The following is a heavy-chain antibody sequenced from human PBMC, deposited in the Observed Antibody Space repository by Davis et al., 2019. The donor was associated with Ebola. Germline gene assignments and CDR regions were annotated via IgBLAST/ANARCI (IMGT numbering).Heavy chain of an antibody. CDR2: IHHRGGT. CDR3: ARSRDANNDLPFPNYFDP. V-gene: IGHV4-30-2*01. J-gene: IGHJ5*02. CDR1: GGSIRSGGYS. Sequence: MPSETLSLTCSVPGGSIRSGGYSWSWIRQPPGKGLEWIGYIHHRGGTFYKPSLKRRVTISLDRSKNQFSLKLSSVTAADTAVYYCARSRDANNDLPFPNYFDPWGQGTQVTVSS. D-gene: IGHD5-24*01.